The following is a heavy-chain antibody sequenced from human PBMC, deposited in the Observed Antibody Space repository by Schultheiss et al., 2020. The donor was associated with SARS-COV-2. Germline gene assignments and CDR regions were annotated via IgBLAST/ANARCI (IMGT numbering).Heavy chain of an antibody. V-gene: IGHV4-34*01. Sequence: SETLSLTCAVYGGSFSGYYWSWIRQPPGKGLEWIGEINHSGSTNYNPSLKSRVTISVDTSKNQFSLKLSSVTAADTAVYYCASTTVITYDAFDIWGQGTMVTVSS. CDR1: GGSFSGYY. CDR2: INHSGST. CDR3: ASTTVITYDAFDI. D-gene: IGHD4-17*01. J-gene: IGHJ3*02.